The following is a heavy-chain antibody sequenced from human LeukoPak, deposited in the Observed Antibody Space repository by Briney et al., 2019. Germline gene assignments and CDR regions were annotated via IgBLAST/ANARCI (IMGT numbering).Heavy chain of an antibody. CDR2: ISNTDGST. D-gene: IGHD6-19*01. Sequence: GGSLRLSCAASGFTFSSSVMSWVRQAPGKGLEWVSAISNTDGSTYYADSVKGRFTISRDNSKNTLYLQMSSLRAEDTAFYNCAKATRGSGWYLDYWGQGTPVTVSS. J-gene: IGHJ4*02. CDR1: GFTFSSSV. CDR3: AKATRGSGWYLDY. V-gene: IGHV3-23*01.